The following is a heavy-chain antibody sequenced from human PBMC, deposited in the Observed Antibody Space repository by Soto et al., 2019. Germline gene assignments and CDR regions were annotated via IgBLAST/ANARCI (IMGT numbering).Heavy chain of an antibody. D-gene: IGHD3-22*01. V-gene: IGHV3-53*01. Sequence: EVQLVESGGGLIQPGGSLRLSCAASGFTVSSNYMSWVRQAPGKGLEWVSVIYRGGSTYYADSVKGQFTISRDNSKNTLYLQMNSVRAEDTAVYYCARNYDSTAGGAFDIWGQGTMVTVSS. CDR3: ARNYDSTAGGAFDI. J-gene: IGHJ3*02. CDR1: GFTVSSNY. CDR2: IYRGGST.